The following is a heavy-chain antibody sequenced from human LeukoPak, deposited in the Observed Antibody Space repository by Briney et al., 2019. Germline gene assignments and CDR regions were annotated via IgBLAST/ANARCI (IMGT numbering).Heavy chain of an antibody. V-gene: IGHV3-74*01. J-gene: IGHJ5*02. CDR3: ARATVTRWFDP. CDR1: VFTFSTYW. D-gene: IGHD4-17*01. CDR2: SNSDGSTT. Sequence: GGSLRLSCAASVFTFSTYWTHWVRHAPGKGLVGVSRSNSDGSTTTDGACARGRLTITRNNAKNTLYPQMNSLRAEDTAVYYCARATVTRWFDPWGQGTLVTVSS.